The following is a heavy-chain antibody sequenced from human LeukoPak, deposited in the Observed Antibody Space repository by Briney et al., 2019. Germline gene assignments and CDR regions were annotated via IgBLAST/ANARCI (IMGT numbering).Heavy chain of an antibody. D-gene: IGHD3-10*01. V-gene: IGHV3-74*01. CDR2: INSAGSSR. CDR3: ARGSYYGPGSTAAF. CDR1: GCTFSSYW. Sequence: GGALRLSCAASGCTFSSYWMHWVRRAPGKGRVGVSRINSAGSSRSYADSVKGRFTISRDNAENTLYLQMNSLRAEHTAVYYCARGSYYGPGSTAAFWGQGTLVTVSS. J-gene: IGHJ4*02.